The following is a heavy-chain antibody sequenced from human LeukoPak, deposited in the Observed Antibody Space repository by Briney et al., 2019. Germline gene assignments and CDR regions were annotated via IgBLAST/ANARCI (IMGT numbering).Heavy chain of an antibody. J-gene: IGHJ5*02. CDR3: AKDRFDIVVVPAADR. D-gene: IGHD2-2*01. CDR1: GFTFSDYY. Sequence: PGGSLRLSCAASGFTFSDYYMSWIRQAPGKGLEWVSYISSSGSTIYYADSVKGRFTISRDNSKNTLYLQMNSLRAEDTAVYYCAKDRFDIVVVPAADRWGQGTLVTVSS. CDR2: ISSSGSTI. V-gene: IGHV3-11*01.